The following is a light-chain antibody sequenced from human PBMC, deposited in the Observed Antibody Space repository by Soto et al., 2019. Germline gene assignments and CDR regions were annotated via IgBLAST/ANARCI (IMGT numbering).Light chain of an antibody. CDR2: GAS. Sequence: EIVMTQSPVTLSVSPGERGTLSCRASQSVGSNLAWYQQRCGQPPRLLVFGASTRATGIPARFSGSGSGTEFTLTISSLPSEDFAVYYCHQYDSWPETFGQGTKVESK. J-gene: IGKJ1*01. CDR1: QSVGSN. V-gene: IGKV3-15*01. CDR3: HQYDSWPET.